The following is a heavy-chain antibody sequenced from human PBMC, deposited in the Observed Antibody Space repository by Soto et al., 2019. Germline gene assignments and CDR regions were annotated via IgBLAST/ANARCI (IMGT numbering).Heavy chain of an antibody. CDR1: GGTFSSYA. CDR3: ARREVSRDSSSWYYYFDY. CDR2: IIPIFGTA. Sequence: ASVKVSCKASGGTFSSYAISWVRQAPGQGLEWMGGIIPIFGTANYAQKFQGRVTITADESTSTAYMELSSLRSEDTAVYYCARREVSRDSSSWYYYFDYWGQGTLVTV. V-gene: IGHV1-69*13. J-gene: IGHJ4*02. D-gene: IGHD6-13*01.